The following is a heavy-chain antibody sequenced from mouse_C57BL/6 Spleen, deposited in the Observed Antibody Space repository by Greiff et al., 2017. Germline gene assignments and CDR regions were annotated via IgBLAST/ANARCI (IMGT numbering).Heavy chain of an antibody. V-gene: IGHV1-15*01. Sequence: QVQLQQSGAELVRPGASVTLSCKASGYTFTDYEMHWVKQTPVHGLEWIGAIDPETGGTAYNQKFKGKAILTADKSSSTAYMELRSLTSEDSAVYYCTRRGWGSSYSDVWGTGTTVTVSS. CDR3: TRRGWGSSYSDV. D-gene: IGHD1-1*01. J-gene: IGHJ1*03. CDR1: GYTFTDYE. CDR2: IDPETGGT.